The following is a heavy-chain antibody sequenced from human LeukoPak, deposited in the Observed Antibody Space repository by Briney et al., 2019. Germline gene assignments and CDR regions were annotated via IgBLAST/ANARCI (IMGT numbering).Heavy chain of an antibody. CDR1: GGSISSSSYY. Sequence: SETLSLTCTVSGGSISSSSYYWGWIRQPPGKGLEWIGTIHYSGNTYYNPSLKSRVTISVDTSKNQFSLKLSSVTAADTAVYYCARHPSGSSFDYWGQGTLVTVSS. J-gene: IGHJ4*02. V-gene: IGHV4-39*01. CDR3: ARHPSGSSFDY. CDR2: IHYSGNT. D-gene: IGHD1-26*01.